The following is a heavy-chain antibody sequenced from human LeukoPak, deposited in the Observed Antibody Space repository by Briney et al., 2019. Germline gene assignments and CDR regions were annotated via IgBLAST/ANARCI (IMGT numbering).Heavy chain of an antibody. CDR3: ARGALAPKAYDSSGWYAFDI. V-gene: IGHV1-69*04. CDR1: GGTFSSYA. J-gene: IGHJ3*02. D-gene: IGHD3-22*01. CDR2: IIPILGIA. Sequence: SVKVSCKASGGTFSSYAISWVRQAPGQGLEWMGRIIPILGIANYAQKFQGRVTITADKSTSTAYMGLSSLRSEDTAVYYCARGALAPKAYDSSGWYAFDIWGQGTMVTVSS.